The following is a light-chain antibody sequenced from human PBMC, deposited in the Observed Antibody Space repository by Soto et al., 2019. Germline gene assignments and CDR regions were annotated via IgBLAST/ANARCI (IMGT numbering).Light chain of an antibody. CDR3: SSYTSSSPLVV. Sequence: QSALTQPASVSKSPGQSITIPCTGTSSYIGGYNYVSWYQHHPGKAPKLLIYDVTNRPSGVSTRFSGSKSGNTASLTISGLQADDEANYYCSSYTSSSPLVVFGGGTKLTVL. CDR2: DVT. CDR1: SSYIGGYNY. J-gene: IGLJ2*01. V-gene: IGLV2-14*03.